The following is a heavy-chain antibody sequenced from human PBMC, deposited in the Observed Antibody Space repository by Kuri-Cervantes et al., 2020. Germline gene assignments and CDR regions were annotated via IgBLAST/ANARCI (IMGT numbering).Heavy chain of an antibody. CDR2: IYYSGST. CDR3: ARAPYDYVWGSYRYYYYYYMDV. J-gene: IGHJ6*03. Sequence: SETLSLTCTVSGGSVSSGSYYWSWIRQPPGKGLEWIGYIYYSGSTNYNPSLKSRVTISVDTSKNQFSLKLSSVTAADTAVYYCARAPYDYVWGSYRYYYYYYMDVWGKGTTVTVSS. V-gene: IGHV4-61*01. D-gene: IGHD3-16*02. CDR1: GGSVSSGSYY.